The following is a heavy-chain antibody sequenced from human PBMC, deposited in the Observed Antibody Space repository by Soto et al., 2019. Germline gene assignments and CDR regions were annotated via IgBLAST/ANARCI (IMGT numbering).Heavy chain of an antibody. CDR2: IIPIFGTA. CDR1: GGTFSSYA. Sequence: SVKVSCKASGGTFSSYAISWVRQAPGQGLEWMGGIIPIFGTANYAQKFQGRVTLTADESTNTAYMELSSLRSEDTAVYYCARNGYSYGRLTMVVWGQGTTVTVSS. J-gene: IGHJ6*02. CDR3: ARNGYSYGRLTMVV. D-gene: IGHD5-18*01. V-gene: IGHV1-69*13.